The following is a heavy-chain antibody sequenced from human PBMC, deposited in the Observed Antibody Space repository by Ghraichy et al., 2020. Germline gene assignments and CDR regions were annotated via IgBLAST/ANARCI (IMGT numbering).Heavy chain of an antibody. CDR1: GFTFSSSW. Sequence: GESLNISCAASGFTFSSSWMHWVCQAPEKGLEWVADIKCDGSEKYYVDSVKGRLTISRDNAKNSLYLQVNSLRAEDMTVYSVASTPGSYYYYGMNVWGQGTTVTVSS. CDR2: IKCDGSEK. J-gene: IGHJ6*02. V-gene: IGHV3-52*01. D-gene: IGHD5-24*01. CDR3: ASTPGSYYYYGMNV.